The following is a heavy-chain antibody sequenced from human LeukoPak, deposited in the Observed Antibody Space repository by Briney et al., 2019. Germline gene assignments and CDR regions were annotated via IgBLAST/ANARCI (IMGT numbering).Heavy chain of an antibody. CDR1: GFTFSSYS. V-gene: IGHV3-48*04. CDR3: ARDLGATVTTTFDY. Sequence: GGSLRLSCAASGFTFSSYSMNWVRQAPGKGLEWVSYISSSSSTIYYADSVKGRFTISRDNAKNSLYLQMNSLRAEDTAVYYCARDLGATVTTTFDYWGQGTLVTVSS. D-gene: IGHD4-11*01. CDR2: ISSSSSTI. J-gene: IGHJ4*02.